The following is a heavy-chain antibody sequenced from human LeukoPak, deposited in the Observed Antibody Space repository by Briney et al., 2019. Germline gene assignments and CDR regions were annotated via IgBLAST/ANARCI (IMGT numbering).Heavy chain of an antibody. J-gene: IGHJ3*02. CDR1: GGSISSYY. CDR2: IYTSGST. CDR3: ARDHLGAKDDAFDI. V-gene: IGHV4-4*07. Sequence: SETLSLTCTVSGGSISSYYWSWIRQPAGKGLGWIGRIYTSGSTNYNPSLKSRVTMSVDTSKNQFSLKLSSVTAADTAVYYCARDHLGAKDDAFDIWGQGTMVTVSS. D-gene: IGHD1-26*01.